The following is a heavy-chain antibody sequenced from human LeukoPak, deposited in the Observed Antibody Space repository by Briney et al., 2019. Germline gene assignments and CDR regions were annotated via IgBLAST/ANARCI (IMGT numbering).Heavy chain of an antibody. J-gene: IGHJ6*02. CDR3: ARDSNIVATIDYYYGMDV. CDR1: GGTFSSYA. Sequence: SVKVSCKASGGTFSSYAISWVRQAPGQGLEWMGRIIPILGIANYAPKFQGRVTITADKSTSTAYMELSSLRSEDTAVYYCARDSNIVATIDYYYGMDVWGQGTTVTVSS. CDR2: IIPILGIA. D-gene: IGHD5-12*01. V-gene: IGHV1-69*04.